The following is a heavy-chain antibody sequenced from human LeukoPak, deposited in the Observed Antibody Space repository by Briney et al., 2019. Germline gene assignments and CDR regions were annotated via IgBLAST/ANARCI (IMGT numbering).Heavy chain of an antibody. Sequence: PSETLSLTCTVPGGSVSSNSYYWGWIRQPPGKGLEWIGSVYYSGTTYYNPSLRSRVTISVDTSRNQSSLKLSSLTAADTAMYYCARGPQWLGYYYFDYWGQGTLVTVSS. J-gene: IGHJ4*02. CDR3: ARGPQWLGYYYFDY. CDR2: VYYSGTT. V-gene: IGHV4-39*01. CDR1: GGSVSSNSYY. D-gene: IGHD6-19*01.